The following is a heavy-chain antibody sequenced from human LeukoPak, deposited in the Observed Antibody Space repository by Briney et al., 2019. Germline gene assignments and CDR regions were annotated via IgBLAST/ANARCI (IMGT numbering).Heavy chain of an antibody. CDR3: ARDTYDFWSGPMDV. V-gene: IGHV4-30-4*08. D-gene: IGHD3-3*01. CDR1: GGSISSGDYY. Sequence: SETLSLTCTVSGGSISSGDYYWSWIRQPPGKGLEWIGYIYYSGSTYYNPSLKSRVTISVDTPKNQFSLKLSSVTAADTAVYYCARDTYDFWSGPMDVWGKGTTVTVSS. CDR2: IYYSGST. J-gene: IGHJ6*03.